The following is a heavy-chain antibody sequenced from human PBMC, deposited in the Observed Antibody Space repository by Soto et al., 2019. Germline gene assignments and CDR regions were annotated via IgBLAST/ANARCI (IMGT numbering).Heavy chain of an antibody. D-gene: IGHD3-10*01. CDR3: ARESGKSRAFDI. J-gene: IGHJ3*02. CDR2: IWYDGSNK. CDR1: GFXFSXYG. Sequence: QVQLVESGGGVVQPGXSLRLSXAAXGFXFSXYGMHWVRQAPGKGLEWVAVIWYDGSNKYYADSVKGRFTISRDNSKNTLYLQMNSLRAEDTAVYYCARESGKSRAFDIWGQGTMVTVSS. V-gene: IGHV3-33*01.